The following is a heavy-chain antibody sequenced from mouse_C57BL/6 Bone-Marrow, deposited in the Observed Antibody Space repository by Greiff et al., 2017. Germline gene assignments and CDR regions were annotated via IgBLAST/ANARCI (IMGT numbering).Heavy chain of an antibody. D-gene: IGHD2-3*01. V-gene: IGHV1-15*01. CDR1: GYTFTDYE. CDR2: IDPETGGT. CDR3: TRGGDGYLDY. J-gene: IGHJ2*01. Sequence: QVQLQQSGAELVRPGASVTLSCKASGYTFTDYEMHWVKQTPVHGLEWIGAIDPETGGTAYNQKFKGKAILTADKSSSTAYMELRSLTSEDSAVYYCTRGGDGYLDYWGQGTTRTVAS.